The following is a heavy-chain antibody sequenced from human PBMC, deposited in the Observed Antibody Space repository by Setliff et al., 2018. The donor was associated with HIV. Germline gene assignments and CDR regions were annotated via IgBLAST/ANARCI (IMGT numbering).Heavy chain of an antibody. CDR1: GGSISSRSYY. D-gene: IGHD6-19*01. CDR3: TRQSPVAGSGAFDI. V-gene: IGHV4-39*07. CDR2: IYYYSGST. Sequence: LSLTCTVSGGSISSRSYYWGWIRQPPGKGLEWIGYIYYYSGSTYYNPSLKSRVTISVDTSKNQFSLELSSVTAADTAVYYCTRQSPVAGSGAFDIWGQGTMVTVSS. J-gene: IGHJ3*02.